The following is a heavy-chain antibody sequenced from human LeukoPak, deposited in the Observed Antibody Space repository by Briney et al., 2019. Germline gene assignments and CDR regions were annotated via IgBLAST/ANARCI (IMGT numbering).Heavy chain of an antibody. CDR3: RSTDYNPSLKSRVTISVDTSKNQFSLKLTSVTAADTAVYYCARSSRNDILTGYPLY. CDR2: IYYSGCN. Sequence: SETLSLTCSVSGGSLSIYDWGWIRQPPGKGLEWIGNIYYSGCNNYHPSLKSRVTISVDTCKNQFSRKLGSVAASGTAVYSSRSTDYNPSLKSRVTISVDTSKNQFSLKLTSVTAADTAVYYCARSSRNDILTGYPLYWGQGTLVTVSS. J-gene: IGHJ4*02. V-gene: IGHV4-59*01. D-gene: IGHD3-10*01. CDR1: GGSLSIYD.